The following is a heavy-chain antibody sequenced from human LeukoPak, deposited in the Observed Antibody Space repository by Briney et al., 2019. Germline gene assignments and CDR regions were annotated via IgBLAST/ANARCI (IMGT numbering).Heavy chain of an antibody. CDR1: GGSISSGGYS. CDR3: ARGSRWLDP. J-gene: IGHJ5*02. V-gene: IGHV4-30-2*01. CDR2: IYHSGST. D-gene: IGHD3-10*01. Sequence: SETLSLTCAVSGGSISSGGYSWSWIRQPPGKGLEWIGYIYHSGSTYYNPSLKSRVTISVDRSKNQFSLKLSSVTAADTAVYYCARGSRWLDPWGQGTLVTVSS.